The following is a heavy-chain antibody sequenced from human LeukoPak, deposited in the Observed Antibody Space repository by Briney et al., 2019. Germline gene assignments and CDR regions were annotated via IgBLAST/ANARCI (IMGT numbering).Heavy chain of an antibody. D-gene: IGHD3-10*01. J-gene: IGHJ3*02. CDR3: ARALMVRGVIGAFDI. V-gene: IGHV3-53*01. CDR2: IYSGGST. CDR1: GFTVSSNY. Sequence: PGGSLRLSCAASGFTVSSNYMSWVRQAPGKGLEWVSVIYSGGSTYYADFVKGRFTISRDKSKNTLYLQMNSLRAEDTAVYYCARALMVRGVIGAFDIWGQGTMVTVSS.